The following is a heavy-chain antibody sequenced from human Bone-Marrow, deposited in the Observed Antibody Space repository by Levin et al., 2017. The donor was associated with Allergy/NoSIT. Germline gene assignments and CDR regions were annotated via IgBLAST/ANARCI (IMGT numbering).Heavy chain of an antibody. D-gene: IGHD4-17*01. CDR1: GFTFDYYD. J-gene: IGHJ2*01. Sequence: GGSLRLSCAAYGFTFDYYDMSGGRQAPGKGLEWVSAISGAGVSTYYADSVKGRFTISRDNSKNTLFLQMNRLRAEDTALYYCARGGLCGDSGGYFDLWGRGTLVTVSS. V-gene: IGHV3-23*01. CDR3: ARGGLCGDSGGYFDL. CDR2: ISGAGVST.